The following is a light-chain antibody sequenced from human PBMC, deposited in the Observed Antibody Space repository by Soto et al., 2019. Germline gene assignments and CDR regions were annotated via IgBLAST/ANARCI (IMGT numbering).Light chain of an antibody. CDR2: DAS. Sequence: EIALTQSPDTLSLSPGERATLSCRASQSVSSYLAWYQQKPGQAPRLLIYDASNRATGIPARFSGSGSGTDFTLTISSLEPEDFAVYYCQQRSNWQLTFGGGTKVDIK. J-gene: IGKJ4*01. CDR3: QQRSNWQLT. CDR1: QSVSSY. V-gene: IGKV3D-11*02.